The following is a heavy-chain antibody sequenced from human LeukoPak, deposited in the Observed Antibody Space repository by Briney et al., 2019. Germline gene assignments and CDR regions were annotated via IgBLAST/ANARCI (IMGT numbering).Heavy chain of an antibody. V-gene: IGHV3-21*01. J-gene: IGHJ4*02. CDR3: ARSWLLAAAGTYDY. Sequence: GGSLRLSCAASGFTFSSYSMNWVRQAPGKGLEWVSSISSSSSSYIFYADSVKGRFTISRDNAKNSLYLQMNSLRAEDTAVYYCARSWLLAAAGTYDYWGQGTLVTVSS. CDR1: GFTFSSYS. D-gene: IGHD6-13*01. CDR2: ISSSSSSYI.